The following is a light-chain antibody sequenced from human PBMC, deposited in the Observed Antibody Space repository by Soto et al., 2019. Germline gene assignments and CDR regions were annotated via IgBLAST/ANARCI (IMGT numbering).Light chain of an antibody. Sequence: EIVLTQSPGTLSLSPGERATLSCRASQSVSSSYLAWYQQKPGQAPRLLIYGASSRATGIPDRFSGSGSGTDFTLTISRLEPGDFAVYYCQQYGTSRLTFGPGTKVDIK. J-gene: IGKJ3*01. V-gene: IGKV3-20*01. CDR3: QQYGTSRLT. CDR2: GAS. CDR1: QSVSSSY.